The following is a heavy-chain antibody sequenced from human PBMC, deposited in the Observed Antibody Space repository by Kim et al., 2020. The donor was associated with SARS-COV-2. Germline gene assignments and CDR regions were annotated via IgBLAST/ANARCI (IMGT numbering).Heavy chain of an antibody. CDR1: GGSISSYY. CDR3: ARAYGGTRYYFDY. D-gene: IGHD4-17*01. Sequence: SETLSLICTVSGGSISSYYWSWIRQPPGKGLEWIGYIYYSGSTNYNPSLKSRVTISVDTSKNQFSLKLSSVTAADTAVYYCARAYGGTRYYFDYWGQGTL. CDR2: IYYSGST. J-gene: IGHJ4*02. V-gene: IGHV4-59*01.